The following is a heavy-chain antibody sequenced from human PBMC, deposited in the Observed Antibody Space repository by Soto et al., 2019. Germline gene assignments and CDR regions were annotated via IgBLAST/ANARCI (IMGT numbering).Heavy chain of an antibody. V-gene: IGHV3-7*01. Sequence: EVQLVESGGGLVQPGGSLRLSCAASGFTFSSYWMSWVRHAPGKGLEWVATIKQDGSYKYYVDSVKGRFTISRDNAKNSLYLQMNRLRAEDTAVYYCARTCYLNYFDYWGQGTLVTVSS. CDR1: GFTFSSYW. D-gene: IGHD3-9*01. J-gene: IGHJ4*02. CDR3: ARTCYLNYFDY. CDR2: IKQDGSYK.